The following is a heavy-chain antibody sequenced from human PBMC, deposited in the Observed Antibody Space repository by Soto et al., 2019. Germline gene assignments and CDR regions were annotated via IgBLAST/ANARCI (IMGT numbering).Heavy chain of an antibody. CDR3: ANSHLFYDILTGYLPYYGMDV. Sequence: PGGSLRLSCAASGFTFKNYGMHWVRQAPGKGLEWVAVVSHDGKVQYYADSVKGRFTISRDNSKNTLYLQMNSLRAEDTAVYYCANSHLFYDILTGYLPYYGMDVWGQGTTVTVSS. J-gene: IGHJ6*02. CDR2: VSHDGKVQ. D-gene: IGHD3-9*01. CDR1: GFTFKNYG. V-gene: IGHV3-30*18.